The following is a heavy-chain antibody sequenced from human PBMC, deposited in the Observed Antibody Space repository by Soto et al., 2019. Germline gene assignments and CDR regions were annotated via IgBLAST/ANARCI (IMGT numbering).Heavy chain of an antibody. CDR2: IYYSGST. Sequence: SDTLSLTSIFCCGAIISTIYYWGWLRQPPGKGLEWIGSIYYSGSTYYNPSLKSRVTISVDRSKNQFSLKLSSVTAADTAVYYCARATVVPAATNWFDPWGQGTLVTVSS. V-gene: IGHV4-39*07. D-gene: IGHD2-2*01. CDR1: CGAIISTIYY. J-gene: IGHJ5*02. CDR3: ARATVVPAATNWFDP.